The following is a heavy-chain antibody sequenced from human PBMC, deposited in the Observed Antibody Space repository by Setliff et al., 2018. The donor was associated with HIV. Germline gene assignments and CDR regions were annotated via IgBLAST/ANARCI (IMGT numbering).Heavy chain of an antibody. CDR1: GFTFTNAW. CDR3: VGHYYDPLTGYYVWFFDV. D-gene: IGHD3-9*01. Sequence: GGSLRLSCAASGFTFTNAWMSWVRQAPGKGLEWVGRIKSKSDGGTTSYAAPVKDRFTISRDDSRNTLYLQMNGMKSDDTATYYCVGHYYDPLTGYYVWFFDVWGRGTLVTVSS. V-gene: IGHV3-15*05. CDR2: IKSKSDGGTT. J-gene: IGHJ2*01.